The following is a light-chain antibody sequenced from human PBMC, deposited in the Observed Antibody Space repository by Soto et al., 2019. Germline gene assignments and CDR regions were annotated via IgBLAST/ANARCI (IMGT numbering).Light chain of an antibody. CDR1: QDISSY. V-gene: IGKV1-9*01. J-gene: IGKJ2*01. CDR2: AAS. Sequence: DIPLTQSPSFLSASVGDRVTITCRASQDISSYVAWYQQKPGKVPKALIYAASTLQSVVPSRFSGSGSGTVFTLTIISLQPEDFAPYYCQQLNSYPYTFGQGTKLEIK. CDR3: QQLNSYPYT.